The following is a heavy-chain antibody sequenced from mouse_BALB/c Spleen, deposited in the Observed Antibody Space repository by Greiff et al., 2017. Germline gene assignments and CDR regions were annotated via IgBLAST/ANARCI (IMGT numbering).Heavy chain of an antibody. V-gene: IGHV5-17*02. CDR1: GFTFSSFG. Sequence: EVKLMESGGGLVQPGGSRKLSCAASGFTFSSFGMHWVRQAPEKGLEWVAYISSGSSTIYYADTVKGRFTISRDNPKNTLFLQMTSLRSEDTAMYYCARGDDKVYFDYWGQGTTLTVSS. CDR2: ISSGSSTI. CDR3: ARGDDKVYFDY. D-gene: IGHD2-12*01. J-gene: IGHJ2*01.